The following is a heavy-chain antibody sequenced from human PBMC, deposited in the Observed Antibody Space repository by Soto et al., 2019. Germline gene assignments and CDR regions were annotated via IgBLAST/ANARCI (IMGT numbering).Heavy chain of an antibody. D-gene: IGHD2-15*01. CDR1: GGSISSYY. Sequence: PSETLSLTCTVSGGSISSYYWSWIRQPPGKRLEWIGYIYYSGSTNYNPSLKSRVTISVDTSKNQFSLKLSSVTAADTAVYYCERVRTHCSGGSCYGDAFDIWGQGTMATVSS. V-gene: IGHV4-59*01. J-gene: IGHJ3*02. CDR2: IYYSGST. CDR3: ERVRTHCSGGSCYGDAFDI.